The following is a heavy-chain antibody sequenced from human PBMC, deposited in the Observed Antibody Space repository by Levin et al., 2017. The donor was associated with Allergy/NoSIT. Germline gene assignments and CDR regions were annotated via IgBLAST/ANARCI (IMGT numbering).Heavy chain of an antibody. J-gene: IGHJ3*02. V-gene: IGHV1-69*13. CDR1: GGTFSSYA. CDR2: IIPIFGTA. CDR3: ARSGGYYGGNSGAFDI. D-gene: IGHD4-23*01. Sequence: SVKVSCKASGGTFSSYAISWVRQAPGQGLEWMGGIIPIFGTANYAQKFQGRVTITADESTSTAYMELSSLRSEDTAVYYCARSGGYYGGNSGAFDIWGQGTMVTVSS.